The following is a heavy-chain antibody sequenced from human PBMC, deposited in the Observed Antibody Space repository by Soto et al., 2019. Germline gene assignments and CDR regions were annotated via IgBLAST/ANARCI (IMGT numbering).Heavy chain of an antibody. J-gene: IGHJ4*02. CDR2: IYHSGST. CDR3: ARLPLTGYGYFDY. D-gene: IGHD3-9*01. CDR1: SGSISSSNW. Sequence: PSETLSLTCAVSSGSISSSNWWSWVRQPPGKGLEWIGEIYHSGSTNYNPSLKSRVTISVDKSKNQFSLKLSSVTAADTAVYYCARLPLTGYGYFDYWGQGTLVTVSS. V-gene: IGHV4-4*02.